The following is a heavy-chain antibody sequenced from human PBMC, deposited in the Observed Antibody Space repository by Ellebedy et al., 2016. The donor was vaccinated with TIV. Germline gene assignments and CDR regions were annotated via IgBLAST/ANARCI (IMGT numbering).Heavy chain of an antibody. Sequence: PGGSLRLSCAASGFTFSSYSMNWVRQAPGKGLEWVSGISWNSGSIGYADSVKGRFTISRDNAKNSLYLQMNSLRAEDTALYYCAKELSRGIAARPLDYWGQGTLVTVSS. CDR1: GFTFSSYS. J-gene: IGHJ4*02. D-gene: IGHD6-6*01. CDR3: AKELSRGIAARPLDY. CDR2: ISWNSGSI. V-gene: IGHV3-9*01.